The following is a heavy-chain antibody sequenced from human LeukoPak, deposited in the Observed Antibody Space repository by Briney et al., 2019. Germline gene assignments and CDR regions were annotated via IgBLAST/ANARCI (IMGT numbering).Heavy chain of an antibody. CDR2: IYYSGST. CDR1: GGSISSGDYY. J-gene: IGHJ5*01. Sequence: SQTLSLTCTVSGGSISSGDYYWSWIRQPPGKGLEWIGYIYYSGSTYYNPSLKSRVTISVDTSKNQFSLKLSSVTAANTAVYYCCSDGANYDFPFDYSGNGTLVTVSS. CDR3: CSDGANYDFPFDY. V-gene: IGHV4-30-4*08. D-gene: IGHD3-3*01.